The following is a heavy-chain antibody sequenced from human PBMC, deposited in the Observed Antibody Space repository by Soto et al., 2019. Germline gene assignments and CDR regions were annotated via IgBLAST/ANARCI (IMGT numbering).Heavy chain of an antibody. Sequence: SVKVSCKASGGTFSSYAISWVRQDPXQGLEWMGGIIPIFGTANYAQKFQGRVTITADESTSTAYMELSSLRSEDTAVYYCARVSIFGVVIRPDYYYYGMDVWGQGTTVTVSS. CDR2: IIPIFGTA. V-gene: IGHV1-69*13. CDR1: GGTFSSYA. CDR3: ARVSIFGVVIRPDYYYYGMDV. J-gene: IGHJ6*02. D-gene: IGHD3-3*01.